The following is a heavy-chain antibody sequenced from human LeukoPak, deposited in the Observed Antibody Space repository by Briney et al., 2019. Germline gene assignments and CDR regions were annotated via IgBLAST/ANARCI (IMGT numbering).Heavy chain of an antibody. Sequence: ASVKVSCKASGYNFTGHYIHWVRQAPGQGLEWMGWINPNSGGTNYAQKFQGRVTMTRDTSISTAYMELSRLTSDDTAIYYCARDWFVDSGDDPFPFDYWGQGTLVSVSS. CDR1: GYNFTGHY. CDR3: ARDWFVDSGDDPFPFDY. D-gene: IGHD5-12*01. J-gene: IGHJ4*02. V-gene: IGHV1-2*02. CDR2: INPNSGGT.